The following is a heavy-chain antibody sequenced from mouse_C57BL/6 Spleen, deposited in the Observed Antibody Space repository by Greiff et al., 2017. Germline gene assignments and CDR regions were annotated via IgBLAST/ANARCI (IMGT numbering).Heavy chain of an antibody. CDR3: ARLYYYGSSGDWYFDV. V-gene: IGHV8-12*01. J-gene: IGHJ1*03. Sequence: VKLMESGPGILQSSQTLSLTCSFSGFSLSTSGMGVSWIRQPSGKGLEWLAHIYWDDDKRYNPSLKSRLTISKDTSRNQVFLKITSVDTADTATYYCARLYYYGSSGDWYFDVWGTGTTVTVSS. CDR1: GFSLSTSGMG. D-gene: IGHD1-1*01. CDR2: IYWDDDK.